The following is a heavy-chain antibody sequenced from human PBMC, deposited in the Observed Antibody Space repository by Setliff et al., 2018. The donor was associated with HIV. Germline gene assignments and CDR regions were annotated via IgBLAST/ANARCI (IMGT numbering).Heavy chain of an antibody. J-gene: IGHJ4*02. V-gene: IGHV1-69*13. D-gene: IGHD3-22*01. CDR1: GYIFTYRY. Sequence: ASVKVSCKASGYIFTYRYLHWVRQAPGQGLEWMGGIIPIFGTANYAQKFQGRVTITADESTSTAYLEVSSLRSEDTAMYYCARDWFDSSGYDRIFFDYWGQGTLVTVSS. CDR2: IIPIFGTA. CDR3: ARDWFDSSGYDRIFFDY.